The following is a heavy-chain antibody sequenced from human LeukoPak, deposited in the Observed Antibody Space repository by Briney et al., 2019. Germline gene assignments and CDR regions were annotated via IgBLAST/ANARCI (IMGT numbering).Heavy chain of an antibody. V-gene: IGHV1-2*02. CDR3: ARRIWPGPRQPFDP. D-gene: IGHD2-15*01. CDR2: INPNSGGT. J-gene: IGHJ5*02. CDR1: GYTFTGYY. Sequence: EASVKVSCTASGYTFTGYYMHWVRQAPGQGLEWMGWINPNSGGTNYAQKFQGRVTMTRDTSISTAYMELSRLRSDDTAVYYCARRIWPGPRQPFDPWGQGTLVTVSS.